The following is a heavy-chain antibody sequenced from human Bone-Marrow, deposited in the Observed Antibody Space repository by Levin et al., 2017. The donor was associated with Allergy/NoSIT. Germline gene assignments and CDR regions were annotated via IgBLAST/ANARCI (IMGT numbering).Heavy chain of an antibody. CDR1: GFTFSSYA. Sequence: GGSLRLSCAASGFTFSSYAMSWVRQAPGKGLEWVSAISGSGGSTYYADSVKGRFTISRDNSKNTLYLQMNSLRAEDTAVYYCAKDGDRTYSSSSRLSSWFDPWGQGTLVTVSS. CDR3: AKDGDRTYSSSSRLSSWFDP. V-gene: IGHV3-23*01. J-gene: IGHJ5*02. CDR2: ISGSGGST. D-gene: IGHD6-6*01.